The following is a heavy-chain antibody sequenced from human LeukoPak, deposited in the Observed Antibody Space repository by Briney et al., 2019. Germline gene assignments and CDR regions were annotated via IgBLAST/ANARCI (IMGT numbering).Heavy chain of an antibody. CDR2: IIPIFGTA. D-gene: IGHD4-17*01. Sequence: SVKVSCKASGYTFTTYDINWVRQAPGQGLEWMGGIIPIFGTANYVQKFQGRVTITADESTSTAYMELSSLRSEDTAVYYCARVDLYGENWFDPWGQGTLVTVSS. V-gene: IGHV1-69*13. CDR1: GYTFTTYD. CDR3: ARVDLYGENWFDP. J-gene: IGHJ5*02.